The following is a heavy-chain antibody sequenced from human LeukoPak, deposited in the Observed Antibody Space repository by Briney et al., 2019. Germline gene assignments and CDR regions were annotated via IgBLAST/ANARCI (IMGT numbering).Heavy chain of an antibody. D-gene: IGHD2-2*01. CDR2: TIPIFGTA. V-gene: IGHV1-69*05. Sequence: ASVKVSCKASGGTFSSYAISWVRQAPGQGLEWMGGTIPIFGTANYAQKFQGRVTITTDESTSTAYMELSSLRSEDTAVYYCARLYCSSTSCYGYGAFDIWGQGTMVTVSS. CDR3: ARLYCSSTSCYGYGAFDI. CDR1: GGTFSSYA. J-gene: IGHJ3*02.